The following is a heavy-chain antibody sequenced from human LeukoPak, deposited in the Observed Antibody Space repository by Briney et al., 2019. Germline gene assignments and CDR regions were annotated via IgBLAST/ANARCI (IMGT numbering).Heavy chain of an antibody. CDR2: IYPGDSDT. V-gene: IGHV5-51*01. J-gene: IGHJ4*02. Sequence: GESLEISCKGSGYSFTSYWIGWVRQMPGKGLEWMGIIYPGDSDTKYSPSIQGQVTISADKSISTAYLQWSSLKASDTAMYYCARQLWDSSGYYYFDYWGQGTLVTVSS. CDR1: GYSFTSYW. CDR3: ARQLWDSSGYYYFDY. D-gene: IGHD3-22*01.